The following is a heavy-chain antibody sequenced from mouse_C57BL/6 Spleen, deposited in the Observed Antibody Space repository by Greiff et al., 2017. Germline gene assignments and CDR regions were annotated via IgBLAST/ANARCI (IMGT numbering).Heavy chain of an antibody. CDR1: GYTFTDYN. CDR3: ARRYYGSSYTYYFDY. CDR2: INPNNGGT. J-gene: IGHJ2*01. Sequence: EVQLQESGPELVKPGASVTIPCKASGYTFTDYNMDWVKQSHGKSLEWIGDINPNNGGTIYNQKFKGKATLTVDKSSSTAYMELRSLTSEDTAVYYGARRYYGSSYTYYFDYWGQGTTLTVSS. V-gene: IGHV1-18*01. D-gene: IGHD1-1*01.